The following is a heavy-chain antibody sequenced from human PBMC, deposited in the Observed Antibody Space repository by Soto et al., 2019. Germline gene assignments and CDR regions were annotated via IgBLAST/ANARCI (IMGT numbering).Heavy chain of an antibody. D-gene: IGHD3-10*01. V-gene: IGHV3-30*03. Sequence: GGSLRLSCAASGFTFSNYGIHWVRQAPGKGLEWVAVTSHDGNKEYYADSVKGRFTVSRDNSKKTVYLQMNSLRAEDTAMYYCARDPPTYGSGTSYWGQGTLVTVSS. CDR3: ARDPPTYGSGTSY. CDR1: GFTFSNYG. CDR2: TSHDGNKE. J-gene: IGHJ4*02.